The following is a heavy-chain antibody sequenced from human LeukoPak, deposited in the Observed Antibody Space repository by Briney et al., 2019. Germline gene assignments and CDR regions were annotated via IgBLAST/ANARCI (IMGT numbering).Heavy chain of an antibody. J-gene: IGHJ4*02. Sequence: GGSLRLSCLTSGFTLSTNAMSWVRRAPGKGLEWISGISGSGASTYYADSVKGRFTISRDDSRNTLYLQMNSLRGDDTAVYYCAKDVGKWESLHFFDYWGQGTLVTVSS. CDR2: ISGSGAST. D-gene: IGHD1-26*01. CDR1: GFTLSTNA. CDR3: AKDVGKWESLHFFDY. V-gene: IGHV3-23*01.